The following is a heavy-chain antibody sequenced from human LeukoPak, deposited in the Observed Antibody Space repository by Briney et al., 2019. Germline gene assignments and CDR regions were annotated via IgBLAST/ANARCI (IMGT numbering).Heavy chain of an antibody. CDR1: GGSISNDY. CDR2: IYYSGST. J-gene: IGHJ5*02. V-gene: IGHV4-59*01. CDR3: ARDSSGYYHWFDP. D-gene: IGHD3-22*01. Sequence: SETLSLTCTVSGGSISNDYWTWIRQPPGKGLEWIGCIYYSGSTNYNPSLESRVTISSDTSKNQFSLKLSSVTAADTAVYYCARDSSGYYHWFDPWGQGTLVTVSS.